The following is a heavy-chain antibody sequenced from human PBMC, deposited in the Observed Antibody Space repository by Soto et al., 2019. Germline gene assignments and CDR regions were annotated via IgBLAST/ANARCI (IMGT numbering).Heavy chain of an antibody. CDR2: IWYDGSNK. V-gene: IGHV3-33*01. CDR3: ARGRRIAAEVRLDY. CDR1: GFTFSSYG. Sequence: GGSLRLSCAASGFTFSSYGMHWVRQAPGKGLEWVAVIWYDGSNKYYADSVKGRFTISRDNSKNTLYLQMNSLRAEDTAVYYCARGRRIAAEVRLDYWGQGTLVTVYS. J-gene: IGHJ4*02. D-gene: IGHD6-6*01.